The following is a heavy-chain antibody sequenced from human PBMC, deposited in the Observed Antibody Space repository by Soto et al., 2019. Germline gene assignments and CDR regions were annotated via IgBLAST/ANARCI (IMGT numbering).Heavy chain of an antibody. D-gene: IGHD2-15*01. V-gene: IGHV3-30*18. CDR3: AKDPSGGSSYYFDY. J-gene: IGHJ4*02. CDR2: ITYGGSKK. Sequence: PGGSLRLSCAASGFNFRSYAMHWARQAPGKGLEWLTIITYGGSKKYYADSVQGRFTISRDNSKNTLYLQMNSLRAEDTAVYYCAKDPSGGSSYYFDYWGQGTLVTVSS. CDR1: GFNFRSYA.